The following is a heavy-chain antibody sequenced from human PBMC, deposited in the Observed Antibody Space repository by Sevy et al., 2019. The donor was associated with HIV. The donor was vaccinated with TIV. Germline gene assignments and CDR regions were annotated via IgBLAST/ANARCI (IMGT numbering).Heavy chain of an antibody. J-gene: IGHJ1*01. V-gene: IGHV3-30-3*01. Sequence: GGSLRLSCAASGFTFSSFSMHWVRQAPGKGLEWVATISYDGSNKYYADSVKSRFTISRDNSKNSLYLQMNSLRAEDTAVYCCALERLFSNVAEYFQNWGQGTLVTVSS. D-gene: IGHD1-1*01. CDR1: GFTFSSFS. CDR2: ISYDGSNK. CDR3: ALERLFSNVAEYFQN.